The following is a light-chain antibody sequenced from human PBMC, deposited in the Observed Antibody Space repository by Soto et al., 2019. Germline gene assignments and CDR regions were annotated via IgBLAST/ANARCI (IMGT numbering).Light chain of an antibody. CDR1: QGISNW. Sequence: DIQMTQSPSSVSASVGDRVTITCRASQGISNWLAWYQQQPGKAPKLLIYAASSVQSGVPSRFSGGRSGTHFTLIISCLQPEDFASYYCQQTNTFLPLTFGGGTKVEIK. CDR2: AAS. CDR3: QQTNTFLPLT. V-gene: IGKV1-12*01. J-gene: IGKJ4*01.